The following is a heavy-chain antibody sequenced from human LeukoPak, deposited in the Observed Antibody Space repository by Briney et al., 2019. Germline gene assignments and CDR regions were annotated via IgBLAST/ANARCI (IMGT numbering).Heavy chain of an antibody. CDR1: AYTFTKHY. V-gene: IGHV1-2*02. J-gene: IGHJ4*02. D-gene: IGHD2/OR15-2a*01. CDR3: AIKRIRGNPFDY. CDR2: FHPSSGGA. Sequence: ASVKVSCKAPAYTFTKHYVHWVRQAPGQGLEWMGWFHPSSGGAGYAQNVQGRVTMTRDTSISTAYMQLTRLRSDDTAIYYCAIKRIRGNPFDYWGQGTLVTVSS.